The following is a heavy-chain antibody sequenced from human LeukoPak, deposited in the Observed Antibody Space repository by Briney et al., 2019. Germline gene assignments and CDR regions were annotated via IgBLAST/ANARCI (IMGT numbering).Heavy chain of an antibody. J-gene: IGHJ3*02. CDR1: GGSISSGGYY. Sequence: SETLSLTCTVSGGSISSGGYYWSWIRQPPGKGLEWIGYIYHSGSTYYNPSLKSRVTISVDRSKNQFSLKLSSVTAADTAVYYCASTKPLNYDILTGYPHNWAFDIWGQGTMVTVSS. CDR3: ASTKPLNYDILTGYPHNWAFDI. V-gene: IGHV4-30-2*01. CDR2: IYHSGST. D-gene: IGHD3-9*01.